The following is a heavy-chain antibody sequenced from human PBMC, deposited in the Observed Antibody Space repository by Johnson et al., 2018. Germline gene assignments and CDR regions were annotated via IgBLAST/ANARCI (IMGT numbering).Heavy chain of an antibody. CDR3: GRDLAYYYDSSGYYSTVGAFDI. Sequence: QVQLQESGPGLVKPSETLSLTCTVSGGSISSYYWSWIRQPPGKGLEWIGYIYYSGSTNYNPSLKSRVTISVVTSQNQFSLKLSPVTAADTAVYYCGRDLAYYYDSSGYYSTVGAFDIWGQGTMVTVSS. CDR1: GGSISSYY. J-gene: IGHJ3*02. CDR2: IYYSGST. D-gene: IGHD3-22*01. V-gene: IGHV4-59*01.